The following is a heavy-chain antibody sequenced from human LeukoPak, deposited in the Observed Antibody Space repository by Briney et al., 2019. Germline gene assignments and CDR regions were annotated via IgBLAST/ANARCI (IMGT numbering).Heavy chain of an antibody. J-gene: IGHJ4*02. V-gene: IGHV3-21*01. D-gene: IGHD3-22*01. CDR2: ISSSSSYI. CDR3: ARGYDSSGYYGY. CDR1: GFTFSSYS. Sequence: RSGGSLRLSCAASGFTFSSYSMNWVRQAPGKGLEWVSSISSSSSYIYYADSVKGRFTISRDNAKNSLYLQMNSLRAEDTAVYYCARGYDSSGYYGYWGQGTLVTVSS.